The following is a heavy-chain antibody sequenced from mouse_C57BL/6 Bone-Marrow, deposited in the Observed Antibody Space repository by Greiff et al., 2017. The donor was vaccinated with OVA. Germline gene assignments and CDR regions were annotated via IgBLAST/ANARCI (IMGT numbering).Heavy chain of an antibody. Sequence: EVKLEESGGGLVQPGGSMKLSCVASGFTFSNYWMNWVRQSPEKGLEWVAQIRLKSDNYATHYAESVKGRFTISRDDSKSSVYLQMNNLRAEDTGMYYCTGRDYWYFDVWGTGTTVTVSS. CDR1: GFTFSNYW. V-gene: IGHV6-3*01. J-gene: IGHJ1*03. CDR3: TGRDYWYFDV. CDR2: IRLKSDNYAT.